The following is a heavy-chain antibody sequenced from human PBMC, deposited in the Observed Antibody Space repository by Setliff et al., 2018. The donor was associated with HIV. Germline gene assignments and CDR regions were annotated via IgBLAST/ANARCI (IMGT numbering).Heavy chain of an antibody. J-gene: IGHJ5*02. CDR3: AKAQWLLSHWGFDP. D-gene: IGHD3-3*01. Sequence: ETLSLTCAVYGGSFSGYYWSWVRQAPGKGLEWVANIKQDGSEKYYVDSVKGRFTISRDNAKKSLYLQMNSLRAEDTAVYYCAKAQWLLSHWGFDPWGQGTLVTVSS. V-gene: IGHV3-7*03. CDR2: IKQDGSEK. CDR1: GGSFSGYY.